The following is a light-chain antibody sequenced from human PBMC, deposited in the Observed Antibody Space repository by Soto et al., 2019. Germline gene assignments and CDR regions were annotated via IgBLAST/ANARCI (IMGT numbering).Light chain of an antibody. Sequence: QSALTQPASVSGSPGQSITISCTGTSSDVGGYNYVSWYQQHPNKAPTLMIYDVTNRPSGVSNRFSGSKSGNTASLTISGLQADDEAHYYCSSYASSSTVVFGGGTKLTVL. J-gene: IGLJ2*01. CDR3: SSYASSSTVV. CDR2: DVT. CDR1: SSDVGGYNY. V-gene: IGLV2-14*01.